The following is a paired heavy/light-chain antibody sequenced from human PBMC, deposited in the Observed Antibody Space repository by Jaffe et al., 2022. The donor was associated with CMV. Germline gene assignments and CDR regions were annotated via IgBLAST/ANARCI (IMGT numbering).Light chain of an antibody. CDR1: QSIDNH. Sequence: DIQMTQFPSSLSASVGDRVTITCRASQSIDNHLNWYQQKPGKAPRLLIHDAFSLQGGVPSRFSGSGSGTDFTLTIGSLQLEDFATYYCQQSSSAPMYTFGQGTKLEIK. CDR2: DAF. CDR3: QQSSSAPMYT. V-gene: IGKV1-39*01. J-gene: IGKJ2*01.
Heavy chain of an antibody. CDR2: MSRSGEST. CDR3: TKAGDSYELIRAFVD. CDR1: GFTFSDFA. Sequence: EVQLLESGGDLVQPGGSLRVSCAASGFTFSDFAMYWVRQAPGKGLEWVSSMSRSGESTYYADSVKGRFTISRDNSKNTVYLQMDALRGEDTAVYYCTKAGDSYELIRAFVDWGQGTLVTVS. D-gene: IGHD3-10*01. J-gene: IGHJ4*02. V-gene: IGHV3-23*01.